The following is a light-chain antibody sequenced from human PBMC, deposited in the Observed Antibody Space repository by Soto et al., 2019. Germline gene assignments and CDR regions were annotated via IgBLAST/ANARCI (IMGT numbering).Light chain of an antibody. CDR1: HSISSY. Sequence: DIQMTQSPSSLSASIGDRVTITCRASHSISSYLSWYQQKPGKAPKLLIYAASSLQSGVPSRFSGSGSGTDFTLTINNLQPEDFATYYCQQSYSTPGTFGLGTK. V-gene: IGKV1-39*01. CDR2: AAS. J-gene: IGKJ2*01. CDR3: QQSYSTPGT.